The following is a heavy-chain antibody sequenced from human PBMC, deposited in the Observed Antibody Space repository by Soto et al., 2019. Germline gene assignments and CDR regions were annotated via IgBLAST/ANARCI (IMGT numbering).Heavy chain of an antibody. D-gene: IGHD2-15*01. Sequence: VKVSCKASGYTFTSYAMHWVRQAPGQRLEWMGWINAGNGNTKYSQKFQGRVTITSDKSATTAYMELSSLTSEDTAVYYCAIFGGSVSGWGQGTLVTVSS. CDR2: INAGNGNT. J-gene: IGHJ4*02. CDR1: GYTFTSYA. CDR3: AIFGGSVSG. V-gene: IGHV1-3*01.